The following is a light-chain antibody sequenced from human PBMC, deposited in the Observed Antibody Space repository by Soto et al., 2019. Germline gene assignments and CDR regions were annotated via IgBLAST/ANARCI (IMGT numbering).Light chain of an antibody. CDR1: QCISSW. J-gene: IGKJ4*01. V-gene: IGKV1-12*01. CDR3: QQADTFPLT. CDR2: AAS. Sequence: DIQMTQSPSSVSASVGDRVTITCRASQCISSWLAWYQQNPGKAPNLLIYAASSLQSGVPSRFSGSGSGTDFTLTISSLQPEDFATYYCQQADTFPLTFGGGTKVEIK.